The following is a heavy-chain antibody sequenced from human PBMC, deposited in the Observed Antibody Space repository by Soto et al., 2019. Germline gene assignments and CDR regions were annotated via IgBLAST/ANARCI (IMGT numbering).Heavy chain of an antibody. CDR3: ARGSPYYYDSSGSDY. CDR2: INAGNGNT. D-gene: IGHD3-22*01. J-gene: IGHJ4*02. Sequence: ASVKVSCKASGYTFTSYAMHWVRQAPGQRLEWMGWINAGNGNTKYSQKFQGRVTITRDTSASTAYMELSSLRSEDTAVYYCARGSPYYYDSSGSDYWGQGTLVTVSS. V-gene: IGHV1-3*01. CDR1: GYTFTSYA.